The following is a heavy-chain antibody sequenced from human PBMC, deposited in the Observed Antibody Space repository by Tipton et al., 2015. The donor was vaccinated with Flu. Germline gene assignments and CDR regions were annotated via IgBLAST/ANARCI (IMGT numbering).Heavy chain of an antibody. Sequence: LSLTCAASGFTFSSYGMHWVRQAPGKGLEWVAVISYDGSNKYYADSVKGRFTISRDNSKNTLYLQMNSLRAEDTAVYYCAKDAGITMVRGTEYFQHWGQGTLVTVSS. D-gene: IGHD3-10*01. CDR2: ISYDGSNK. CDR1: GFTFSSYG. V-gene: IGHV3-30*18. J-gene: IGHJ1*01. CDR3: AKDAGITMVRGTEYFQH.